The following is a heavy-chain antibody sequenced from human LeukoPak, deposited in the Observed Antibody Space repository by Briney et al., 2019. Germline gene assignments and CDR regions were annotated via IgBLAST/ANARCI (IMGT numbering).Heavy chain of an antibody. CDR1: GFTFSSYA. CDR3: ARDAPGYCSGGTCYNKWFDP. V-gene: IGHV3-30*04. J-gene: IGHJ5*02. D-gene: IGHD2-15*01. CDR2: ISYDGSNK. Sequence: GGSLRLSCAASGFTFSSYAIHWVRQAPGKGLEWMAVISYDGSNKYYADSVKGRFTISRDNSKNTLYLQMNSLRPEDTAVYYCARDAPGYCSGGTCYNKWFDPWGQGTLVAVSS.